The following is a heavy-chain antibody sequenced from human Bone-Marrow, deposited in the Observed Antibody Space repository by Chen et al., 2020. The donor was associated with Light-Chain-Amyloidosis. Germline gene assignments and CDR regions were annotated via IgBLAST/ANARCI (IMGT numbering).Heavy chain of an antibody. V-gene: IGHV3-43*02. Sequence: EVQLVESGGGMIQPGGSMRVSCEDSGFKFDDYAMPWVRQASGRGLELVSLISGDGRTTHYADYVKGRFTISRDNSKRFLYLEMNSLRNEDTAIYYCTKDRNNDFWSGTSNWFDPWGQGTPVTVST. CDR2: ISGDGRTT. CDR1: GFKFDDYA. CDR3: TKDRNNDFWSGTSNWFDP. D-gene: IGHD3-3*01. J-gene: IGHJ5*02.